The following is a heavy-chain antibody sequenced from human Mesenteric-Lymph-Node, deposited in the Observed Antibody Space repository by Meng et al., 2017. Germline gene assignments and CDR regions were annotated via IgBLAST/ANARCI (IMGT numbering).Heavy chain of an antibody. V-gene: IGHV3-21*01. CDR2: ISSSSSYI. J-gene: IGHJ4*02. CDR1: GFTFSSYS. D-gene: IGHD6-19*01. CDR3: ARVSSGLDY. Sequence: GESLKISCAASGFTFSSYSMNWVRQAPGKGLEWVSSISSSSSYIYYADSVKGRFTISRDNSKNTLYLQMNSLRAEDTAVYYCARVSSGLDYWGQGTLVTVSS.